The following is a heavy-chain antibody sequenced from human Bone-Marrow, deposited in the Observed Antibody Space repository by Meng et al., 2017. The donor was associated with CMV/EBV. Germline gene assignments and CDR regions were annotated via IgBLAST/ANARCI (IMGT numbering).Heavy chain of an antibody. D-gene: IGHD1-26*01. CDR2: INPNSGGT. CDR1: GYTFTGYY. V-gene: IGHV1-2*02. Sequence: ASVKESCKASGYTFTGYYMHWVRQAPRQGLEWMGWINPNSGGTNYAQKSQGRVTMTRDTSTSTVYMELSSLRSEDTAVYYCALPNSGSYNYYGMDVWGQGTTVTVSS. CDR3: ALPNSGSYNYYGMDV. J-gene: IGHJ6*02.